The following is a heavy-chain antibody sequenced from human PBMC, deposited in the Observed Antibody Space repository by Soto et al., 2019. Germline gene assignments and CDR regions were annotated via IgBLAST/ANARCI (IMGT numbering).Heavy chain of an antibody. V-gene: IGHV4-30-4*01. CDR3: ARDRRVSNSWSPGDSSFYGLDV. CDR1: GGSITSGDYY. D-gene: IGHD6-13*01. J-gene: IGHJ6*02. CDR2: IFYSGST. Sequence: QVQLQESGPGLVKPSQTLSLTCSVSGGSITSGDYYWNWIRQAPGKGLEWIGHIFYSGSTSYNPSRKSRLTISLDTSKNQFSLKLTSVTAADTAVYHCARDRRVSNSWSPGDSSFYGLDVWGQGTRVAVSS.